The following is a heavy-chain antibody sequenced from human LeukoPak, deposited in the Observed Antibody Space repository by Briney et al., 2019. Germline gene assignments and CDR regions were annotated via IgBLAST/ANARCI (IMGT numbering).Heavy chain of an antibody. CDR2: IYYSGST. CDR3: AREYSSSSGSIFDY. D-gene: IGHD6-6*01. J-gene: IGHJ4*02. Sequence: SETPSLTCTVSGGSISSYYWSWIRQPPGKGLEWIGYIYYSGSTNYNPSLKSRVTISVDTSKNQFSLKLSSVTAADTAVYYCAREYSSSSGSIFDYWGQGTLVTVSS. V-gene: IGHV4-59*01. CDR1: GGSISSYY.